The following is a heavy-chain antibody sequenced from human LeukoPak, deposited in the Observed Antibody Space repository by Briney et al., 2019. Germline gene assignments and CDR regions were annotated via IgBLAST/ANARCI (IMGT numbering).Heavy chain of an antibody. CDR1: GGSISSGSYY. Sequence: PSETLSLTCTVSGGSISSGSYYWSWIRQPAGKGLEWIGRIYTSGGTNYNPSLKSRVTISVDTSKNQFSLKLSSVTAADTAVYYCAREDYYGSGSYYNWFDPWGQGTLVTVSS. D-gene: IGHD3-10*01. CDR3: AREDYYGSGSYYNWFDP. V-gene: IGHV4-61*02. J-gene: IGHJ5*02. CDR2: IYTSGGT.